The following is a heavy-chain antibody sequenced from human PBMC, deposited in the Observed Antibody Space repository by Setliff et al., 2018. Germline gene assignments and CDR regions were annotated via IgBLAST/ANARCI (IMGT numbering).Heavy chain of an antibody. Sequence: PSETLSLTCTVSGGSISSGTYYWGWIRQPPGKGLEWIGSIHYSGSTYYNPSLKSRVTVSVDTSKNHVSLKLGSVTAADTAVYYCARAHTWSLPNDNSGYPGWFDPWGQGTLVTVSS. CDR3: ARAHTWSLPNDNSGYPGWFDP. CDR2: IHYSGST. CDR1: GGSISSGTYY. V-gene: IGHV4-39*02. J-gene: IGHJ5*02. D-gene: IGHD3-22*01.